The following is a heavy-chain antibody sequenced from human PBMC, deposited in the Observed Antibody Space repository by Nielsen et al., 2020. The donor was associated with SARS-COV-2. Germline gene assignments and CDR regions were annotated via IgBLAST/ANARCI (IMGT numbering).Heavy chain of an antibody. CDR1: GYTFTNYP. V-gene: IGHV1-3*01. D-gene: IGHD2-2*01. CDR3: ARWHCTSTNCPEAFDI. CDR2: INAANGNT. Sequence: ASVKVSCKASGYTFTNYPMHWVRQAPGQRLEWMGWINAANGNTKYSQNIQGRVTITTDTSASTAYLELSSLRSEDTAVYYCARWHCTSTNCPEAFDIWGQGTMVTVSS. J-gene: IGHJ3*02.